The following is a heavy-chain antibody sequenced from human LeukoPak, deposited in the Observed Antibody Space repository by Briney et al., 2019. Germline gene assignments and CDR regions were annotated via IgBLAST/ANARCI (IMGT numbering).Heavy chain of an antibody. CDR3: ARDPERGSYFDY. D-gene: IGHD1-26*01. Sequence: GGSLRLSCAASGLTFSSFSFNWVRQGPGKGLEWVASMNQDGSERYYVDSSRGRFTISRDNAKNSLSLQMNSLRAEDTAVYYCARDPERGSYFDYWGQGTPVTVSS. J-gene: IGHJ4*02. V-gene: IGHV3-7*01. CDR2: MNQDGSER. CDR1: GLTFSSFS.